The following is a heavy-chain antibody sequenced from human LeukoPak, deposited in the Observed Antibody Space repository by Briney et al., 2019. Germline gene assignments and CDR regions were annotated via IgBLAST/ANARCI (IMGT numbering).Heavy chain of an antibody. CDR3: ARSVPAGRDIVVVRNYYYGMDV. CDR1: VGSFSGYY. J-gene: IGHJ6*04. CDR2: INDSGST. D-gene: IGHD2-2*01. Sequence: SETLSLTCAVYVGSFSGYYWSWMRQPPGKGLEWIGEINDSGSTNYNPSLKSRVTISVDKSKNQIYLKLCPVTGADTAVSSCARSVPAGRDIVVVRNYYYGMDVWGKGTTVTVSS. V-gene: IGHV4-34*01.